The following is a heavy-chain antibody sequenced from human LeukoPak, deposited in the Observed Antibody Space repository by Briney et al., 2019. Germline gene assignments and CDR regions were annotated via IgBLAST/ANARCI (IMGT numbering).Heavy chain of an antibody. Sequence: SETLSLTCTVSGGSISSYYWSWIRQPPGKGLEWIGYIYNSGTTNYNPSLKSRVTISTDTSKSQFSLKLSSVTAADTAVYYCARWEDGGYWGQGTLVTVSS. CDR2: IYNSGTT. V-gene: IGHV4-59*08. D-gene: IGHD1-26*01. J-gene: IGHJ4*02. CDR1: GGSISSYY. CDR3: ARWEDGGY.